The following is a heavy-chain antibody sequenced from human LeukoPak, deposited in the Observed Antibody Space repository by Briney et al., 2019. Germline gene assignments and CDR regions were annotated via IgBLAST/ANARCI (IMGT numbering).Heavy chain of an antibody. CDR2: ISSSDSTI. V-gene: IGHV3-48*03. CDR3: AELGITMIGGV. Sequence: GGSQRLSCAASGFTFSSYEMNWVRQAPGKGLEWVSYISSSDSTIYYADSVKGRFTISRDNAKNSLYLQMNSLRAEDTAVYYCAELGITMIGGVWGKGTTVTISS. J-gene: IGHJ6*04. D-gene: IGHD3-10*02. CDR1: GFTFSSYE.